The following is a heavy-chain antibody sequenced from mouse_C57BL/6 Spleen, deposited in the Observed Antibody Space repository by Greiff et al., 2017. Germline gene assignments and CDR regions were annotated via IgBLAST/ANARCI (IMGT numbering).Heavy chain of an antibody. CDR1: GYTFTSYW. V-gene: IGHV1-50*01. D-gene: IGHD2-5*01. CDR2: IDPSDSYT. CDR3: ARRSNYVVVFDY. J-gene: IGHJ2*01. Sequence: QVQLQQPGAELVKPGASVKLSCKASGYTFTSYWMQWVKQRPGQGLEWIGEIDPSDSYTNYNQKFKGKATLTVDTSSSTAYMQLSSLTSEDSAVYYCARRSNYVVVFDYWGQGTTLTVSS.